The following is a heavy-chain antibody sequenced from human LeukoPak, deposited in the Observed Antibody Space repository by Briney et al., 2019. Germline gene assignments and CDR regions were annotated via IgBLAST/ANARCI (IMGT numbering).Heavy chain of an antibody. CDR1: GYSFTSYW. J-gene: IGHJ4*02. CDR3: ARHYYDFWSGYSSLGY. Sequence: GESLKISCKGSGYSFTSYWIGWVRQMPGKGLEWMGIIYPGDSDTRYSPSFQGQATISADKSISTAYLQWSSLKASDTAMYYCARHYYDFWSGYSSLGYWGQGTLVTVSS. CDR2: IYPGDSDT. D-gene: IGHD3-3*01. V-gene: IGHV5-51*01.